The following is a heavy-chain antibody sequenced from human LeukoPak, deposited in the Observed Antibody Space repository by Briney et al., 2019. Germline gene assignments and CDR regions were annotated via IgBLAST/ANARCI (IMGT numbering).Heavy chain of an antibody. Sequence: GESLKISCKGSGYSFTSYWIGWVRQMPGKGLECMGIIYPGDSDTRYSPSFQGQVTISADKSISTAYLQWSSLKASDTAMYYCARQWFDSNYYFDYWGQGTLVTVSS. V-gene: IGHV5-51*01. CDR3: ARQWFDSNYYFDY. J-gene: IGHJ4*02. D-gene: IGHD4-11*01. CDR2: IYPGDSDT. CDR1: GYSFTSYW.